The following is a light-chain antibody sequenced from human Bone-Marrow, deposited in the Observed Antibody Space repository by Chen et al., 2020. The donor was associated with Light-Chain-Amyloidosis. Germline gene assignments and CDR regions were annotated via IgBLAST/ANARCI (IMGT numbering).Light chain of an antibody. Sequence: QSALTQPASVSGSPGQSITISCTGTSSDVGGDNHVSWYQQHPDKAPKLMIYEVTNRPSWVPDRFSGSKSDNTVSLTIPGLQTEDEADYFCSSYTITNTLVFGSGTRVTVL. J-gene: IGLJ1*01. CDR3: SSYTITNTLV. V-gene: IGLV2-14*01. CDR2: EVT. CDR1: SSDVGGDNH.